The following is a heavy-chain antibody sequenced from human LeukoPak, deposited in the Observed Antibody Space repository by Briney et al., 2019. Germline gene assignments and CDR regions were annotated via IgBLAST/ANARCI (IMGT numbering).Heavy chain of an antibody. J-gene: IGHJ3*02. CDR2: IKQDGSEK. D-gene: IGHD3-22*01. V-gene: IGHV3-7*01. Sequence: GGSLRLSCAASGFTFSSYSMNWVRQAPGKGLEWVANIKQDGSEKYYVDSVKGRFTISRDNAKNSLYLQMNSLRAEDTAVYYCARAPNYYDSSGYYGPSDAFDIWGQGTMVTVSS. CDR3: ARAPNYYDSSGYYGPSDAFDI. CDR1: GFTFSSYS.